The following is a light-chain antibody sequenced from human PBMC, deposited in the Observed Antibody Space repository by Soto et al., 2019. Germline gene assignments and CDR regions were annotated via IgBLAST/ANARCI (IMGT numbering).Light chain of an antibody. J-gene: IGLJ1*01. CDR1: SSDIGTYNL. CDR3: SSYTSSSLFV. V-gene: IGLV2-14*02. Sequence: QSALTQPASVSGSPGQSITISCTGSSSDIGTYNLVSWYRHHPGKAPKLIIYEVSLRPSGVSNRFSGSKSGNTASLTISGLQAEDEADYYCSSYTSSSLFVFGTGTKLTVL. CDR2: EVS.